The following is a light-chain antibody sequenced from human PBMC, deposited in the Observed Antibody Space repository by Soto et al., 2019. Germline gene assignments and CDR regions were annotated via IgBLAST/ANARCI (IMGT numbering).Light chain of an antibody. V-gene: IGKV1-5*03. J-gene: IGKJ1*01. CDR2: KAS. CDR1: QTISSW. CDR3: QQYDVYST. Sequence: DIQMTQSPSTLSGSVGDRVTITCRASQTISSWLAWYQQKPGKXPXXLIYKASTLKSGVPSRFSGSGSGTEFTLTISRLQPDDSATDDCQQYDVYSTFGQGTKVDIK.